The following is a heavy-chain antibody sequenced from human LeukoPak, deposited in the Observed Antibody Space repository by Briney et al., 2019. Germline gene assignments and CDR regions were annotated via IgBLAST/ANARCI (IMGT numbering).Heavy chain of an antibody. Sequence: GSLRLSCAASGFTFSSSAMTWVRQPPGKGLEWVANIKQDGGERYYVDSVRGRFTISRDNSKNSLYLQMNSLRAEDTAVYYCVRDGRPLDYWGQGTLVIVS. J-gene: IGHJ4*02. CDR3: VRDGRPLDY. D-gene: IGHD3/OR15-3a*01. CDR2: IKQDGGER. CDR1: GFTFSSSA. V-gene: IGHV3-7*01.